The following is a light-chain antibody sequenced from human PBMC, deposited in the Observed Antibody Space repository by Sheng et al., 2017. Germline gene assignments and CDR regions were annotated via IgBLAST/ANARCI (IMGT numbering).Light chain of an antibody. Sequence: QSVLTQPPSASGTPGQRVTISCSGGSSNIGNNHVHWYQHLPGMAPKLLIYRNKERASGVPDRFSGSKSGTSASLAIGGLRSEDEADYYCSSWDDNLNILFGGGTKLTVL. J-gene: IGLJ2*01. V-gene: IGLV1-47*01. CDR1: SSNIGNNH. CDR3: SSWDDNLNIL. CDR2: RNK.